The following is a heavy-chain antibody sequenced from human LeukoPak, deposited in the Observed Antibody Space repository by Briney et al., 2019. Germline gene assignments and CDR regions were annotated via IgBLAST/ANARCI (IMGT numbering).Heavy chain of an antibody. CDR3: AKPVGATTFLYLY. D-gene: IGHD1-26*01. J-gene: IGHJ4*02. V-gene: IGHV3-23*01. CDR2: ISGSGGST. Sequence: WVRQAPGKGLEWVSAISGSGGSTYYADSVKGRFTISRDNSKNTLYLQMNSLRAEDTAVYYCAKPVGATTFLYLYWGQGTLVTVSS.